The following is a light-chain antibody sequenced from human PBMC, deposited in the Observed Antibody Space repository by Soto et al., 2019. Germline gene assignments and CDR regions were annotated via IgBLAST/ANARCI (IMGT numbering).Light chain of an antibody. CDR2: EVT. CDR1: SSDVGRYNY. J-gene: IGLJ1*01. V-gene: IGLV2-14*01. CDR3: SSYTNINTRACV. Sequence: QAVVTQPPSASGSPGQSVTISCTGTSSDVGRYNYVSWYQQHPGKAPKLMIYEVTDRPSGVSNRFSGSKSGNTASLTISGLQAEDEAEYYCSSYTNINTRACVFGTGTQLTVL.